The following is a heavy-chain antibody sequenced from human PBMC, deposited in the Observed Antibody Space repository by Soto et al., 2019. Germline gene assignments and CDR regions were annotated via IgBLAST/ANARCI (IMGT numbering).Heavy chain of an antibody. J-gene: IGHJ5*02. CDR1: GGSISSGGYY. V-gene: IGHV4-31*03. CDR3: ARVAIPHGWFDP. Sequence: QVQLQESGPGLVKPSQTLSLTCTVSGGSISSGGYYWSWIRQHPGKGLEWIGYIYYSGSTYYNPSLRGRVIISVDTSKNQFSLKLSSVTAADTAVYYCARVAIPHGWFDPWGQGTLVTVSS. CDR2: IYYSGST.